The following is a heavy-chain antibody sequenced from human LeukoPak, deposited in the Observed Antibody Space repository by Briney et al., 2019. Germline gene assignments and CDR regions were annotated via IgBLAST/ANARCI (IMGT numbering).Heavy chain of an antibody. J-gene: IGHJ4*02. D-gene: IGHD4-17*01. CDR3: ARGVDYGVYYFDY. CDR2: INHSGST. CDR1: GGSISSYY. V-gene: IGHV4-34*01. Sequence: PSETLSLTCTVSGGSISSYYWSWIRQPPGKGLEWIGEINHSGSTNYNPSLKSRVTISVDTSKNQFSLKLSSVTAADTAVYYCARGVDYGVYYFDYWGQGTLVTVPS.